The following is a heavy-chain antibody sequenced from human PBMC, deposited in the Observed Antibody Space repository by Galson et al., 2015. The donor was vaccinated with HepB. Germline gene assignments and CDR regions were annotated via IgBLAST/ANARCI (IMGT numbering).Heavy chain of an antibody. CDR3: ARGPASVVYDYVWGSSRQPLYYLDS. Sequence: ETLSLTCAVYGGSFSDYYWSWIRQPPGKGLEWIGEINHSGSTNDNPSLKSRITISVDASKNQFSLKLTSVTAADAAVYYCARGPASVVYDYVWGSSRQPLYYLDSWGQGTLLTVSS. D-gene: IGHD3-16*02. V-gene: IGHV4-34*01. CDR2: INHSGST. J-gene: IGHJ4*02. CDR1: GGSFSDYY.